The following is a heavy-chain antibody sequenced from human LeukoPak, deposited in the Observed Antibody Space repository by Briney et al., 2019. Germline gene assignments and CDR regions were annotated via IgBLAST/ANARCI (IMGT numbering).Heavy chain of an antibody. D-gene: IGHD6-19*01. CDR1: GFTVSSNY. CDR3: AKDLRSGVAMAGFDY. Sequence: PGGSLRLSCVVSGFTVSSNYMTWVRQAPGKGLEWVSAISGSGGSTYYADSVKGRFTISRDNSKNTLYLQMNSLRAEDTAVYYCAKDLRSGVAMAGFDYWGQGTLVTVSS. V-gene: IGHV3-23*01. CDR2: ISGSGGST. J-gene: IGHJ4*02.